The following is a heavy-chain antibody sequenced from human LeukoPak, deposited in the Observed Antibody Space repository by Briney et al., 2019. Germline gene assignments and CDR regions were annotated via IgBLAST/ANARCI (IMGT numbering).Heavy chain of an antibody. V-gene: IGHV3-9*03. CDR1: GFTFDDYA. CDR3: AKARYRYSYVTDAFDI. CDR2: ISWNSGSI. J-gene: IGHJ3*02. D-gene: IGHD5-18*01. Sequence: GGSLRLSCAASGFTFDDYAMHWVRQAPGKGLEWVSGISWNSGSIVYADSVKGRFTISRDNAKNSLYLQMNSLRAEDMALYYCAKARYRYSYVTDAFDIWGQGTMVTVSS.